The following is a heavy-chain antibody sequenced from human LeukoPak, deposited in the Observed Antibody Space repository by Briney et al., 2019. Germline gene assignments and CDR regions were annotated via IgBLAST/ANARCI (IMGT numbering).Heavy chain of an antibody. CDR3: AGDSSSWYDYYGMDV. CDR2: IYYSGST. Sequence: PSETLSLTCTVSGGSISSYYWSWIRQPPGKGLEWIGYIYYSGSTNYNPSLKSRVTISVDTSKNQFSLKLSSVTAADTAVYYCAGDSSSWYDYYGMDVWGQGTTVTVSS. V-gene: IGHV4-59*12. D-gene: IGHD6-13*01. CDR1: GGSISSYY. J-gene: IGHJ6*02.